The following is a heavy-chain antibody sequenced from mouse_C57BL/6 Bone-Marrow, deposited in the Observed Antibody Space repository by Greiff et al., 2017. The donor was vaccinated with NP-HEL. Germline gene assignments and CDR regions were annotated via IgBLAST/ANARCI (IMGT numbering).Heavy chain of an antibody. CDR3: AYDGYYSAWFAY. Sequence: EVKLQESGGGLVQPGGSMKLSCVASGFTFSNYWMNWVRQSPEKGLEWVAQIRLKSDNYATHYAESVKGRFTISRDDSKSSVYLQMNNLRAEDTGIYYCAYDGYYSAWFAYWGQGTLVTVSA. J-gene: IGHJ3*01. D-gene: IGHD2-3*01. CDR1: GFTFSNYW. CDR2: IRLKSDNYAT. V-gene: IGHV6-3*01.